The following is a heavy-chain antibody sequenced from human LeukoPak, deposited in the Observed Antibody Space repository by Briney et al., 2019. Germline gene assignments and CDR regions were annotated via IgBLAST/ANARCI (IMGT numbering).Heavy chain of an antibody. D-gene: IGHD4-23*01. CDR3: ARDSSVELTDAFDI. J-gene: IGHJ3*02. V-gene: IGHV3-30-3*01. CDR2: ISYDGSNK. CDR1: GFTFSSYA. Sequence: GGSLRLSCAASGFTFSSYAMHWVRQAPGKGLEWVAVISYDGSNKYYADSVKGRFTISRDNPKNTLYLQMNSLRAEDTAVYYCARDSSVELTDAFDIWGQGTMVTVSS.